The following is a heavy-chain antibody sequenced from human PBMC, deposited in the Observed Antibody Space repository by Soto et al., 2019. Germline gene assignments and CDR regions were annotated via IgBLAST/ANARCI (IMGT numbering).Heavy chain of an antibody. CDR2: ISPYYGYT. Sequence: ASVKVSCKASGYSFTSYGISWVRQAPGQGLEWMGWISPYYGYTNYAQKLQGRVTMTTDTSTTTVHMDLRSLRSGDTAVYYCARDTRIRDFDILTGPHYYGLDVWGQGTTVTVSS. J-gene: IGHJ6*02. CDR1: GYSFTSYG. V-gene: IGHV1-18*01. D-gene: IGHD3-9*01. CDR3: ARDTRIRDFDILTGPHYYGLDV.